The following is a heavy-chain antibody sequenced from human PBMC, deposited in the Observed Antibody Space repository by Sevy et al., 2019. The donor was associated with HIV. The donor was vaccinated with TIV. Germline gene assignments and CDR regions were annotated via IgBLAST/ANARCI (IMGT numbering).Heavy chain of an antibody. Sequence: GGSLRLSCAASGFTFSTYWMNWVRQAPGKGLEWVANIKQDGSGKYYVDSVKGRFTISRDNAKNSLFLQMNSLRVEDTAVYYCATDLFGSSSADILDIWGQGTMVTVSS. CDR2: IKQDGSGK. CDR3: ATDLFGSSSADILDI. D-gene: IGHD6-6*01. V-gene: IGHV3-7*01. CDR1: GFTFSTYW. J-gene: IGHJ3*02.